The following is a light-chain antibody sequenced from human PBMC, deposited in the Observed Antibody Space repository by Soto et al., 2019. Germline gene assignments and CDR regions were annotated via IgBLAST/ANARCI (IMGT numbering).Light chain of an antibody. CDR1: ASNLGAKYA. CDR2: DNI. CDR3: QSYDTTLSGLV. Sequence: QSVLTQPPSVSGAPGQRVTISFTGSASNLGAKYAVHWYQHLPGTAPKLLIYDNIHRPSGVPDRFSGSKSDTSASLAITGLQAEDEADYYCQSYDTTLSGLVFGGGTKLTVL. J-gene: IGLJ3*02. V-gene: IGLV1-40*01.